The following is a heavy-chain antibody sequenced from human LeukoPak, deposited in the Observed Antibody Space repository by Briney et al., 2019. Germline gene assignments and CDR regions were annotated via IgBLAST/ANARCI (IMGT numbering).Heavy chain of an antibody. CDR3: ARSGDKLQTGFGP. J-gene: IGHJ5*02. Sequence: PSETLSLTCAVSGDSVSSSPYYWGWIRQPPGRGLQWIGSIYYSGTTTYYSPSLKSRVTVSLDTSRNQFSLFLGSMSAADTAIYYCARSGDKLQTGFGPWGQGTLVTVAS. V-gene: IGHV4-39*07. D-gene: IGHD1-26*01. CDR1: GDSVSSSPYY. CDR2: IYYSGTTT.